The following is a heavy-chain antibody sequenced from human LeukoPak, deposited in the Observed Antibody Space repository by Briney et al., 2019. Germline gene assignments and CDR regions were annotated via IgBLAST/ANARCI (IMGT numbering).Heavy chain of an antibody. CDR1: GGSISSGGYY. Sequence: PSQTLSLTCTVSGGSISSGGYYWSWIRQHPGRGLECIGYIYYSGRTYYNPSLKSRVTISVDTSKNQFSLKLSSVTAADTAVYYCARDMYDSSGFDYWGQGTLVTVSS. CDR3: ARDMYDSSGFDY. J-gene: IGHJ4*02. D-gene: IGHD3-22*01. CDR2: IYYSGRT. V-gene: IGHV4-31*03.